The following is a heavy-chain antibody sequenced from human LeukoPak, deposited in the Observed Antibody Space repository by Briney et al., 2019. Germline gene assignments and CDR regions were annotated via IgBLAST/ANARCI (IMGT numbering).Heavy chain of an antibody. CDR3: ARTHMVRGVIDSFDY. CDR1: GYSFTSYW. J-gene: IGHJ4*02. V-gene: IGHV5-51*01. CDR2: IYPGDSDT. D-gene: IGHD3-10*01. Sequence: GESLKISCKGSGYSFTSYWIGWVRQMPGKGLEWMGIIYPGDSDTRYNPSFQGQVTISADKSISTAYLQWSSLKASDTAMYYCARTHMVRGVIDSFDYWGQGTLVTVSS.